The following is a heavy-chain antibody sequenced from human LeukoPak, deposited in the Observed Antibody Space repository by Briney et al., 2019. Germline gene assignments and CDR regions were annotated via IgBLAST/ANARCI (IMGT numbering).Heavy chain of an antibody. CDR2: ISYDGSNK. Sequence: GGSLRLSCAASGFTFSSYGMHWVRQAPGKGLEWVAVISYDGSNKYYADSVKGRFTISRDNSKNTLYLQMNSLRAEDTAVYYCARDRVRGPMDVWGKGTTVTVSS. D-gene: IGHD3-10*01. J-gene: IGHJ6*04. CDR1: GFTFSSYG. CDR3: ARDRVRGPMDV. V-gene: IGHV3-30*03.